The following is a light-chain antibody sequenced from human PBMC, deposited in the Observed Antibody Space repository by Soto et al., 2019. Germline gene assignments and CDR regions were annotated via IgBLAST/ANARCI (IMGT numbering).Light chain of an antibody. CDR3: SSYTSSSTYV. V-gene: IGLV2-18*02. CDR1: SSDVGSYNR. Sequence: QSVLTRPPSVSGSPGQSVTISCTGTSSDVGSYNRVSWYQQSPGTAPKLMIYEVTNRPSGVPDRFSGSKSGNTASLTISGLQAEDEADYYCSSYTSSSTYVFGTGTKLTVL. CDR2: EVT. J-gene: IGLJ1*01.